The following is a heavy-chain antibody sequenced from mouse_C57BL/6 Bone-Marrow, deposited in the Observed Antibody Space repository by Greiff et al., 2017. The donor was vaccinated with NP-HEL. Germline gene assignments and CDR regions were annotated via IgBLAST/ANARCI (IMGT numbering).Heavy chain of an antibody. J-gene: IGHJ2*01. Sequence: GASVKMSCKASGYTFTSYTMHWVKQRPGQGLEWIGYINPSSGYTKYNQKFKDKATLTADKSSSTAYMQLSSLTSEDSAVYYCARSYSNYVGDYWGQGTTLTVSS. CDR2: INPSSGYT. D-gene: IGHD2-5*01. CDR1: GYTFTSYT. V-gene: IGHV1-4*01. CDR3: ARSYSNYVGDY.